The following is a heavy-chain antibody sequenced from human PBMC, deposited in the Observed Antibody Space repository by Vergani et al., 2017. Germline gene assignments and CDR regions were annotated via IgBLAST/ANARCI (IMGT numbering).Heavy chain of an antibody. CDR2: ISGSGGST. V-gene: IGHV3-23*01. J-gene: IGHJ4*02. CDR3: AKLGQGITMIVEIDY. CDR1: GFTFSSYA. Sequence: EVQLLESGGGLVQPGGSLRLSCAASGFTFSSYAMSWVRQAPGKGLEWVSAISGSGGSTYYADSVKGRFTISRDNSKNALYLQMNSLRAADTAVYYCAKLGQGITMIVEIDYWGQGTLVTVSS. D-gene: IGHD3-22*01.